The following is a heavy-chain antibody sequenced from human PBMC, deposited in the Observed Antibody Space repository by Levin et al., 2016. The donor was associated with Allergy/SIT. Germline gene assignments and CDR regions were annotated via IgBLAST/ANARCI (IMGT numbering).Heavy chain of an antibody. CDR3: ARGKRGNWNYHSWWFDP. CDR1: GVSFSDDY. D-gene: IGHD1-7*01. J-gene: IGHJ5*02. V-gene: IGHV4-34*01. CDR2: INHSGTI. Sequence: SETLSLTCGVYGVSFSDDYWTWIRQSPGKGLEWIGEINHSGTINYSPSLKSRVTLSIDTSKKQVSLSLYSVTAADTAVYYCARGKRGNWNYHSWWFDPWGQGTLVTVSS.